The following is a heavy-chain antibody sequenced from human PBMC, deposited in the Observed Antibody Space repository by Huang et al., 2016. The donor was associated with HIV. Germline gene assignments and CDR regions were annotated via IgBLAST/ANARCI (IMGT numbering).Heavy chain of an antibody. J-gene: IGHJ3*01. CDR3: AKRGGAWGSPYAFDL. CDR2: IIPRFGTR. V-gene: IGHV1-69*13. Sequence: QVQLVQSGAEVRKPGSSVKVSCRASGGSFNNFGINWVRQAPGQGLEWMGGIIPRFGTRNDAQRFKDGVTITADETTGVVHLEVTSLRSDDTAVYFCAKRGGAWGSPYAFDLWGPGTMVTVSS. CDR1: GGSFNNFG. D-gene: IGHD3-16*01.